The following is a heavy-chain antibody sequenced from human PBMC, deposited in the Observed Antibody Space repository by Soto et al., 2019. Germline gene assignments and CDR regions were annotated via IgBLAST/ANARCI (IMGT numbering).Heavy chain of an antibody. CDR2: IYHGGTT. V-gene: IGHV4-38-2*02. Sequence: SDTLSLTCTVSGYSSSSGSYWAWIRQPPGKGPEWIASIYHGGTTLYNPSLKSRITISVDTSNNQFSLKLTSVTAADTAVYYCARVHVMVVAGSTFDYWGHGTLVTVSS. CDR1: GYSSSSGSY. D-gene: IGHD6-19*01. J-gene: IGHJ4*01. CDR3: ARVHVMVVAGSTFDY.